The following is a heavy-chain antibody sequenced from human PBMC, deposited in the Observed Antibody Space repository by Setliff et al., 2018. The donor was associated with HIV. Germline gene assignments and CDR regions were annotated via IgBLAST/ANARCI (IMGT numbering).Heavy chain of an antibody. CDR1: GDSISNHY. J-gene: IGHJ5*02. Sequence: PSETLSLTCNVSGDSISNHYWNWIRQPPGKGLEWIATIYNSGNSVSNPSLEGRVTISLDTSKNQFSLKLTSVTAADTAVYYCAIDHVANIAESGYGYTRIDPWGPGISVTVSS. CDR3: AIDHVANIAESGYGYTRIDP. V-gene: IGHV4-4*08. CDR2: IYNSGNS. D-gene: IGHD5-18*01.